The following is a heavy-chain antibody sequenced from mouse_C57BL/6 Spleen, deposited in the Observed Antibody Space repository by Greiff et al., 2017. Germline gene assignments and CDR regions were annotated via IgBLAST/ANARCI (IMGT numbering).Heavy chain of an antibody. Sequence: EVQLVESGGGLVKPGGSLKLSCAASGFTFSDYGMHWFRQAPEKGLEWVAYISSGSSTIYYADTVKGRFTISRDNAKNTLFLQMSSTRDEDTAKYYCARKGQEYYFDYWGQGTTLTVSS. V-gene: IGHV5-17*01. CDR1: GFTFSDYG. CDR3: ARKGQEYYFDY. J-gene: IGHJ2*01. CDR2: ISSGSSTI.